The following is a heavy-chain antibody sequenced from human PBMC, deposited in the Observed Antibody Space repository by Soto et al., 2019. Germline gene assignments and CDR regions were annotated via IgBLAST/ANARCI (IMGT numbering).Heavy chain of an antibody. Sequence: GGSLRLSCAASGFSFSTYAMQWVRQPPGKGLDWVALISHDGSDKDYADSVQGRFTISRDDSKNTLYLQMNSLRAEDTAVYYCARPAVAFYYYGMDVWGQGTTVTVSS. CDR3: ARPAVAFYYYGMDV. V-gene: IGHV3-30-3*01. J-gene: IGHJ6*02. D-gene: IGHD6-19*01. CDR1: GFSFSTYA. CDR2: ISHDGSDK.